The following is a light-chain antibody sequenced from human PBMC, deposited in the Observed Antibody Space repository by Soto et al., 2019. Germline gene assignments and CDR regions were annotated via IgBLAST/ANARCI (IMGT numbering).Light chain of an antibody. J-gene: IGKJ2*01. Sequence: EIVRTQSPAPLSVSPGERATLSCRASQIVSSNLAWYQQKPGQAPRLLIYGASTRATGIPARFSGSGSGTEFTLTISSLQSEDFAVYYCQQYNNWPPYTFGQGTKLEIK. CDR2: GAS. CDR3: QQYNNWPPYT. V-gene: IGKV3-15*01. CDR1: QIVSSN.